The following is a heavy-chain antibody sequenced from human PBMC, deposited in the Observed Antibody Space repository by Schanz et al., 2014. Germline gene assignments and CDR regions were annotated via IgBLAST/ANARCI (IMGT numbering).Heavy chain of an antibody. CDR2: MSGSGSTT. Sequence: QVQLVESGGGLVKPGGSLRLSCAASGFTFSDYYMSWIRQAPGKGLEWVSGMSGSGSTTDYADSVKGRFTISRDNSRKTLYLQMNSLRADDTAVYYCARAQGVIRLYYGVDVWGQGTTVTVSS. J-gene: IGHJ6*02. V-gene: IGHV3-11*01. D-gene: IGHD3-10*01. CDR1: GFTFSDYY. CDR3: ARAQGVIRLYYGVDV.